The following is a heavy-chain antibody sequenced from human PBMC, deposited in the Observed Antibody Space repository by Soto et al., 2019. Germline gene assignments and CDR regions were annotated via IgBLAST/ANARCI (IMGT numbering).Heavy chain of an antibody. CDR3: AGGAVADPYYYYYYMDV. CDR2: IWYDGSNK. J-gene: IGHJ6*03. Sequence: GGSLRLSCAASGFTFSSYGMHWVRQAPGKGLEWVAVIWYDGSNKYYADSVKGRFTISRDNSKNTLYLQMNSLRAEDTAVYYCAGGAVADPYYYYYYMDVWGKGTTVTVSS. D-gene: IGHD6-19*01. V-gene: IGHV3-33*01. CDR1: GFTFSSYG.